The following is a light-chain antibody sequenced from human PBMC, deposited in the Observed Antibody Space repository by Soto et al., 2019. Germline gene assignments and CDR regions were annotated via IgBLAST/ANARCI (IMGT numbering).Light chain of an antibody. CDR2: STN. CDR1: SSNIGSNS. CDR3: AAWDDTLNGHVV. Sequence: QSVLTQPPSASGTRGQRVTISCSGSSSNIGSNSANWYQQLPGTAPKLVMYSTNQRPSGVPDRFSGSKSGTSASLAISDLQSEDEADYYCAAWDDTLNGHVVFGGGTKVTVL. V-gene: IGLV1-44*01. J-gene: IGLJ2*01.